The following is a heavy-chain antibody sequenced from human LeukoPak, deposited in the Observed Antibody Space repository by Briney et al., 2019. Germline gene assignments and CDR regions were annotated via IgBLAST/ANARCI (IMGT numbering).Heavy chain of an antibody. CDR2: ISYDGSNK. Sequence: PGRSLRLSCAASGFTFSSYAMHWVRQAPGKGLEWVAVISYDGSNKYYADSVKGRFTISRDNSKNTLYLQMNSLRAEDTAVYYCARDFTTMVRGVITPYFDYWGQGTLVTVSS. CDR3: ARDFTTMVRGVITPYFDY. J-gene: IGHJ4*02. CDR1: GFTFSSYA. D-gene: IGHD3-10*01. V-gene: IGHV3-30-3*01.